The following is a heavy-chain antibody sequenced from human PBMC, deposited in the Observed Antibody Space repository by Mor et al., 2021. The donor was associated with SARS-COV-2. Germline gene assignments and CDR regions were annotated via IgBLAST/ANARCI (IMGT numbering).Heavy chain of an antibody. Sequence: AQNFQGRVTITSDKSTSTVYMELSSLRSEDTAVYYCARGIGPLIAARHYFDYWGQGTLVTVSS. J-gene: IGHJ4*02. D-gene: IGHD6-6*01. V-gene: IGHV1-69*04. CDR3: ARGIGPLIAARHYFDY.